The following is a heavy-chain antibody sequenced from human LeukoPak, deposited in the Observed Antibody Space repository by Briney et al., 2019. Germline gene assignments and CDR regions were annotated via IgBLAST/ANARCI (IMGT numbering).Heavy chain of an antibody. CDR2: IKQDGSEK. CDR3: ARDLGSSSWFYFDY. D-gene: IGHD6-13*01. J-gene: IGHJ4*02. V-gene: IGHV3-7*01. Sequence: GGSLRLSCAASGFTFSSYWMSWVRQAPGKGLERVANIKQDGSEKYYVDSVEGRFTISRDNAKNSLYLQMNSLRAEDTAVYYCARDLGSSSWFYFDYWGQGTLVTVSS. CDR1: GFTFSSYW.